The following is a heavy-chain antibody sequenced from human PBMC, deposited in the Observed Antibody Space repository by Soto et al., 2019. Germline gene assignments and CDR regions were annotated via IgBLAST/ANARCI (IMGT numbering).Heavy chain of an antibody. V-gene: IGHV3-30-3*01. J-gene: IGHJ6*01. CDR3: ATDSLPRRLGELSLYRYYYGMDV. D-gene: IGHD3-16*02. CDR1: GFTFSSYA. Sequence: PGGSLRLSCAASGFTFSSYAMHWVRQAPGKGLEWVAVISYDGSNKYYADSVKGRFTISRDNSKNTLYLQMNSLRAEDTAVYYCATDSLPRRLGELSLYRYYYGMDVCGQGTTVTVSS. CDR2: ISYDGSNK.